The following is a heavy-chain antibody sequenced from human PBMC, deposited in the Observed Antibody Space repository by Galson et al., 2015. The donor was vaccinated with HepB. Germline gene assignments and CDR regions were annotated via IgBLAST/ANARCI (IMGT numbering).Heavy chain of an antibody. J-gene: IGHJ4*02. V-gene: IGHV1-8*01. CDR3: ARGLRVQGNTYFFDY. Sequence: VKVSCKASGYTFTSYEVNWVRQATGQGLEWMGWMNPYTDNTAYAQNFQGRITMTGDTSIDTAYMTLSSLTSEDTAIYYCARGLRVQGNTYFFDYWGQGTLVTVSS. D-gene: IGHD3-10*01. CDR2: MNPYTDNT. CDR1: GYTFTSYE.